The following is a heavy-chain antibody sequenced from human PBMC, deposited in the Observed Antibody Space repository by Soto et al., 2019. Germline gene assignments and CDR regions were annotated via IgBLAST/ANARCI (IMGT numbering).Heavy chain of an antibody. J-gene: IGHJ4*02. Sequence: GESLKISCAASGFTFSSYAMSWVRQAPGKGLEWVSAISGSGGSTYYADSVKGRFTISRDNSKNTLYLQMNSLRAEDTAVYYCAKEGGDSSGWQGDYWGQGTLVTVSS. CDR1: GFTFSSYA. CDR3: AKEGGDSSGWQGDY. CDR2: ISGSGGST. V-gene: IGHV3-23*01. D-gene: IGHD6-19*01.